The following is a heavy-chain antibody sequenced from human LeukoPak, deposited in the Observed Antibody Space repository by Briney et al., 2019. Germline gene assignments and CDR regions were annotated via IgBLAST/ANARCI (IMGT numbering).Heavy chain of an antibody. V-gene: IGHV1-69*04. CDR1: GGTFSSYA. J-gene: IGHJ5*02. CDR2: IIPILDIA. CDR3: ARLAVAADWFDP. D-gene: IGHD6-13*01. Sequence: ASGKVSCKASGGTFSSYAISWVRQAPGQGLERMGRIIPILDIADYAQNFQDRVTITADKSTSTAYMELSSLRSEDTAVYFCARLAVAADWFDPWGQGTLVTVSS.